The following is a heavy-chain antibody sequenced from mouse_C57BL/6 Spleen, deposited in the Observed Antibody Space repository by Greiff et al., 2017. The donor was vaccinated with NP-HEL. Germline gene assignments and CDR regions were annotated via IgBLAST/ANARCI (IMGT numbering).Heavy chain of an antibody. Sequence: QVQLQQSGPELVKPGASVKISCKASGYAFSSSWMNWVKQRPGKGLEWIGRIYPGDGDTNYNGKFKGKATLTADKSSSTAYMQLSSLTSEDSAVYFCARDDYGSSYYWYFDVWGTGTTVTVSS. CDR2: IYPGDGDT. V-gene: IGHV1-82*01. CDR3: ARDDYGSSYYWYFDV. D-gene: IGHD1-1*01. CDR1: GYAFSSSW. J-gene: IGHJ1*03.